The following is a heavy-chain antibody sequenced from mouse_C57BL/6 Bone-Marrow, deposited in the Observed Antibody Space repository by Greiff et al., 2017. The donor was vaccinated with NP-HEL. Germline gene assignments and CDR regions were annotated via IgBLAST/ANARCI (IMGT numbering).Heavy chain of an antibody. CDR2: INPSSGYT. CDR1: GYTFTSYW. J-gene: IGHJ2*01. V-gene: IGHV1-7*01. CDR3: ARSPNYYGSSPYY. D-gene: IGHD1-1*01. Sequence: VQGVESGAELAKPGASVKLSCKASGYTFTSYWMHWVKQRPGQGLEWIGYINPSSGYTKYNQKFKDKATLTADKSSSTAYMQLSSLTYEDSAVYYCARSPNYYGSSPYYWGQGTTLTVSS.